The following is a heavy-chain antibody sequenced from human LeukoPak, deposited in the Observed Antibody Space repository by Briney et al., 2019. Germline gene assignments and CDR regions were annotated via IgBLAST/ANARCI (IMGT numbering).Heavy chain of an antibody. CDR2: IYYSGST. D-gene: IGHD3-22*01. CDR1: GGSISSYY. Sequence: PSETLSLTCTVSGGSISSYYWSWIRQPPGKGLEWIGYIYYSGSTNYNPSLKSRVTISVHTSKNQFSLKLSSVTAADTAVYYCARDLTSGYSLNDAFDIWGQGTMVTVSS. V-gene: IGHV4-59*01. J-gene: IGHJ3*02. CDR3: ARDLTSGYSLNDAFDI.